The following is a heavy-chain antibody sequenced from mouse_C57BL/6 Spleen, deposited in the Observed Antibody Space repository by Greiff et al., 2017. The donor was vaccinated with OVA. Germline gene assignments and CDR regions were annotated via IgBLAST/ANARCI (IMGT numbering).Heavy chain of an antibody. CDR3: TRTATVVEYCDY. D-gene: IGHD1-1*01. CDR1: GYTFTDYE. CDR2: IEPETGGT. Sequence: VQLQQSGAELVRPGASVTLSCKASGYTFTDYEMHWVKQTPVHGLEWIGAIEPETGGTAYNQKFKGKAILTADKSSSTAYMELRSLTSEDSAVYYCTRTATVVEYCDYWGQGTTLTVSS. J-gene: IGHJ2*01. V-gene: IGHV1-15*01.